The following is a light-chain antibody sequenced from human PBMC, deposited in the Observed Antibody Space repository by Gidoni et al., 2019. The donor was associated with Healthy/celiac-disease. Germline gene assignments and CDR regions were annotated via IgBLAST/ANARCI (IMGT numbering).Light chain of an antibody. CDR1: QSVSSY. CDR3: QQRSNWRVT. CDR2: DAS. V-gene: IGKV3-11*01. J-gene: IGKJ1*01. Sequence: IVLTQSPATLSLSPGERATLSCRASQSVSSYLAWYQQKPGQAPRLLIYDASNKATGIPARFSGSGSGTDFTLTISSLEPEDFAVYYCQQRSNWRVTFGQGTKVEIK.